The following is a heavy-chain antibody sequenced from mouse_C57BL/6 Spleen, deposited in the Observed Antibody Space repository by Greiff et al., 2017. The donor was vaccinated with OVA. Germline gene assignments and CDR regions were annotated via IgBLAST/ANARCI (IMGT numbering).Heavy chain of an antibody. CDR1: GYTFTDYN. CDR2: INPNNGGT. V-gene: IGHV1-18*01. D-gene: IGHD1-1*01. J-gene: IGHJ4*01. Sequence: EVMLVESGPELVKPGASVKIPCKASGYTFTDYNMDWVKQSHGKSLEWIGDINPNNGGTIYNQKFKGKATLTVDKSSSTAYMELRSLTSEDTAVYYCARISNYYGSSSYAMDYWGQGTSVTVSS. CDR3: ARISNYYGSSSYAMDY.